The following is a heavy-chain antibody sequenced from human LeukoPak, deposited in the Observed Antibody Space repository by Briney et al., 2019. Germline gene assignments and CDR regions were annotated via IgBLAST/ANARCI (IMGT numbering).Heavy chain of an antibody. Sequence: SETLSLTCTVSVGSLSSYYWSWIRQPPGKGLEWIGYIFYSGSTNYNPSLKSRVTISVDTSKNQFSLKLTSVTAADTAVYYCARLSTVVTGYSFDIWGKGTMVTVSS. V-gene: IGHV4-59*08. CDR2: IFYSGST. D-gene: IGHD4-23*01. CDR3: ARLSTVVTGYSFDI. J-gene: IGHJ3*02. CDR1: VGSLSSYY.